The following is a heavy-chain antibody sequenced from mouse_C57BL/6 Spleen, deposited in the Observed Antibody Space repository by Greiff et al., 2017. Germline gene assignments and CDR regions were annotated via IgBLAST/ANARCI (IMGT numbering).Heavy chain of an antibody. CDR3: TRLPDC. V-gene: IGHV1-15*01. Sequence: VKLEASGAELVRPGASVTLSCKASGYTFTDYEMHWVKQTPVHGLEWIGAIDPETGGTAYNQKFKGTAILTADKSATTAYMELRSLTSEDSAVYYCTRLPDCWGKGTTLTVSS. CDR2: IDPETGGT. CDR1: GYTFTDYE. J-gene: IGHJ2*01.